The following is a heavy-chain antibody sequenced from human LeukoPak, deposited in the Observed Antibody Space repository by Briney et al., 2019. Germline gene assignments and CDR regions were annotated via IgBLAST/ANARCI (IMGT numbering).Heavy chain of an antibody. Sequence: SETLSLTCAVYGGSFSGYYWSWIRQSPGKGLEWIGEINHSGSTNFNPSLKSRVTMSVDTSKNQFSLKVNSVTAADTAVYYCARGFGWSVVTAIPRSPYFDSWGRGTPVTVSS. V-gene: IGHV4-34*01. D-gene: IGHD2-21*02. J-gene: IGHJ4*02. CDR3: ARGFGWSVVTAIPRSPYFDS. CDR2: INHSGST. CDR1: GGSFSGYY.